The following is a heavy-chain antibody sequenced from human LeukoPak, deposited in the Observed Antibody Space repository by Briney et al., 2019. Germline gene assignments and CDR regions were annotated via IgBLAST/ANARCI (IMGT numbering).Heavy chain of an antibody. J-gene: IGHJ4*02. CDR2: TNPNSGGT. D-gene: IGHD6-19*01. CDR3: AREPGYSSGWSLGY. Sequence: ASVKVSCKASGYTFTGYYMHWVRQAPGQGLEWMGWTNPNSGGTNYAQKFQGRVTMTRDTSISTAYMELSRLRSDDTAVYYCAREPGYSSGWSLGYWGQGTLVTVSS. V-gene: IGHV1-2*02. CDR1: GYTFTGYY.